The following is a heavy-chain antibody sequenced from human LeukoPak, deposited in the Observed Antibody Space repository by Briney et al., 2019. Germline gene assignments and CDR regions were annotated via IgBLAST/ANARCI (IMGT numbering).Heavy chain of an antibody. CDR2: ISSSSSYI. V-gene: IGHV3-21*01. CDR3: ARDGIAVADAY. CDR1: GFTFSSYS. Sequence: GGSLRLSCAASGFTFSSYSMNWVRQAPGKGLGWVSSISSSSSYIYYADSVKGRFTISRDNAKNSLYLQMNSLRAEDTAVYYCARDGIAVADAYWGQGTLVTVSS. D-gene: IGHD6-19*01. J-gene: IGHJ4*02.